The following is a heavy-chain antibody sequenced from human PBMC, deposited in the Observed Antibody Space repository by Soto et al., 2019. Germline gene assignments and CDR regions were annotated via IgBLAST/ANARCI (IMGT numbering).Heavy chain of an antibody. D-gene: IGHD3-10*01. V-gene: IGHV5-10-1*03. CDR2: IDPSDSYT. CDR3: ARMIIGFGEPVAVEALIDY. J-gene: IGHJ4*02. CDR1: GYSFTSYW. Sequence: EVQLVQSGAEVKKPGESLRISCKGSGYSFTSYWISWVRQMPGKGLEWMGRIDPSDSYTNYSPSFQGHVTISADKSISTAYLQWSSLKASDTAMYYCARMIIGFGEPVAVEALIDYWGQGTLVTVSS.